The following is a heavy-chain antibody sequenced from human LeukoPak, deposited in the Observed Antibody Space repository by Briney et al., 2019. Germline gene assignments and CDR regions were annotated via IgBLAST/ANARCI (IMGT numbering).Heavy chain of an antibody. CDR1: GFTFSSYA. Sequence: QPGGSLRLSCAASGFTFSSYAMSWVRQAPGRGLEWVSAFSGSGGNTYYADSVKGRFTISRDNSKNTLYLQMNSLRAEDTAVYYCARKSFAPPRSFDPWGQGTLVTVSS. V-gene: IGHV3-23*01. D-gene: IGHD1-14*01. CDR2: FSGSGGNT. CDR3: ARKSFAPPRSFDP. J-gene: IGHJ5*02.